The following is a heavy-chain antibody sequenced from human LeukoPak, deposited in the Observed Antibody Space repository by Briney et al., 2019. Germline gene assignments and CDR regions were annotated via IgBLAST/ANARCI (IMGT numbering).Heavy chain of an antibody. Sequence: GGSLRLSCAASGNYWMHWVRQAPGKGLVWVSHINSDGSWTSYADSVKGRFTISKDNAKNTVYLQMNSLRAEDTAVYHCVSFYETYWGRGTLVTVSS. V-gene: IGHV3-74*01. CDR3: VSFYETY. CDR1: GNYW. D-gene: IGHD2/OR15-2a*01. J-gene: IGHJ4*02. CDR2: INSDGSWT.